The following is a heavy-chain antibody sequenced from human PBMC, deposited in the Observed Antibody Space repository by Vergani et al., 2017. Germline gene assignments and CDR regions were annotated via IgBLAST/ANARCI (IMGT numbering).Heavy chain of an antibody. J-gene: IGHJ4*02. V-gene: IGHV3-11*01. D-gene: IGHD6-13*01. CDR1: GFTFSDYY. CDR2: ISSSGSTI. CDR3: SREGLVAARGGLFDY. Sequence: QVQLVESGGGLVKPGGSLSLSCAASGFTFSDYYMSWIRQAPGKGLDWVSSISSSGSTIYYADSVTGRFTISRDNAKNSLYLQMNSLRAEDTAVYYCSREGLVAARGGLFDYWGQGTLVTVSS.